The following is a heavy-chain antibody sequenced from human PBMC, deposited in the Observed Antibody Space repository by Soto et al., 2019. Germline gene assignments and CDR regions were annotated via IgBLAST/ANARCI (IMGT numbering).Heavy chain of an antibody. CDR1: GFTFSRYG. CDR2: IWYDGSIQ. CDR3: ARAIGTNGHYLLDY. D-gene: IGHD2-8*01. J-gene: IGHJ4*02. Sequence: ESGGGVVQPGRSLRLSCAASGFTFSRYGMHWVRQAPGKGLEWVAVIWYDGSIQYYGDSVEGRFIISRDDSKNTLYLQMNGLRAEDTAIYYCARAIGTNGHYLLDYWGQGTLVTVSS. V-gene: IGHV3-33*01.